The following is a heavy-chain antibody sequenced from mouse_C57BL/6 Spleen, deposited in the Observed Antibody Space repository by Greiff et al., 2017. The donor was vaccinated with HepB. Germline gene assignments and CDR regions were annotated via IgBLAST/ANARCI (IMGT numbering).Heavy chain of an antibody. CDR1: GYTFTSYW. Sequence: QVQLQQPGAELVKPGASVKLSCKASGYTFTSYWMHWVKQRPGQGLEWIGMIHPNSGSTNYNEKFKSKATLTVDKSSSTAYMQLSSLTSEDSAVYYCARWGRDSSGHFDYWGQGTTLTVSS. CDR2: IHPNSGST. J-gene: IGHJ2*01. V-gene: IGHV1-64*01. D-gene: IGHD3-2*02. CDR3: ARWGRDSSGHFDY.